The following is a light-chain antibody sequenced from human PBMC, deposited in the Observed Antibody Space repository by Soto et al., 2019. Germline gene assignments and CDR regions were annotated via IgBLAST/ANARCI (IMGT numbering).Light chain of an antibody. CDR1: QGISSA. CDR2: DAS. J-gene: IGKJ4*01. CDR3: QQSYST. V-gene: IGKV1-13*02. Sequence: AIQLTQSPSSLSASVGDRVTITCRASQGISSALAWYQQKPGKAPKLLIYDASSLESGVPSRFSGSGSGTDFTLTISSLQPEDFATYYCQQSYSTFGGGTKVDIK.